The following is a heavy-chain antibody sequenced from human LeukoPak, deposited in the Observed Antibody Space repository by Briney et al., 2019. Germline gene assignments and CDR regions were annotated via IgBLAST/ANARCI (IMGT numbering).Heavy chain of an antibody. J-gene: IGHJ6*04. CDR2: INHSGST. CDR1: GGSFSGYY. V-gene: IGHV4-34*01. CDR3: ARVFLFMVPSRRYYGMDV. Sequence: SETLCLTCAVYGGSFSGYYWSWIRQPPGKGLEWIGEINHSGSTNYNPSLKSRVTISVDTSKNQFSLKLSSVTAADTAVYYCARVFLFMVPSRRYYGMDVWGKGTTVTVSS. D-gene: IGHD3-10*01.